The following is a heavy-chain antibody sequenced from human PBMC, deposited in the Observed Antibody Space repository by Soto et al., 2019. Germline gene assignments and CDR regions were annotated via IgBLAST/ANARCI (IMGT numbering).Heavy chain of an antibody. D-gene: IGHD3-10*01. J-gene: IGHJ6*02. CDR2: IYYSGST. V-gene: IGHV4-59*01. CDR3: ARVDGSGSYYYYGMDV. Sequence: PSETLSLTCTVSGGSISSYYWSWIRQPPGKGLEWIGYIYYSGSTNYNPSLKSRVTISVDTSKNQFSLKLSSVTAADTAVYYCARVDGSGSYYYYGMDVWGQGTTVTVSS. CDR1: GGSISSYY.